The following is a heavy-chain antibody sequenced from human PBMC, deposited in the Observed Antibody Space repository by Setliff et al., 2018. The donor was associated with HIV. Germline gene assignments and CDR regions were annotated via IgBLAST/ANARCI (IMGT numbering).Heavy chain of an antibody. CDR2: IIPILGSI. V-gene: IGHV1-69*13. J-gene: IGHJ6*03. D-gene: IGHD3-22*01. CDR3: ARLSGDNSGQPYYYYMDV. CDR1: GGIFSSYA. Sequence: SVKVSCKASGGIFSSYALSWVRQAPGQGLEWMGGIIPILGSIDYAQKLQGRLSITADESTGTAYMELSSLRFEDTAMYYCARLSGDNSGQPYYYYMDVWGKGTTVTVSS.